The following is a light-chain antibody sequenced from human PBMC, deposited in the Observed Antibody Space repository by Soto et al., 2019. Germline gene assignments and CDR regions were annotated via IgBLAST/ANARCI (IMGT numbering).Light chain of an antibody. CDR2: DAS. J-gene: IGKJ2*01. Sequence: EIVLTQSPATLSLSPGERATLSCRASQSVSSYLAWYQQKPGQAPRLLIYDASNRATGIPARFSGSGSGTDFTLTISSLEPDDFAVYYCQQRSSWPPYPFGQGTKLEIK. CDR1: QSVSSY. V-gene: IGKV3-11*01. CDR3: QQRSSWPPYP.